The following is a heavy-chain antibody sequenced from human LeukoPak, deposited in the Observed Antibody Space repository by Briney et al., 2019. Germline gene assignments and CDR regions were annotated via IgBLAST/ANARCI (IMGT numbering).Heavy chain of an antibody. CDR1: GYSFTSYW. V-gene: IGHV5-10-1*01. Sequence: PGESLKISCKGSGYSFTSYWISWVRQMPGKGLEWMGRIDPSDSYTDYSPSFQGHVTISADKSISTAYLQWSSLKASDTAMYYCASQAVAGQHGDYWGQGTLVTVSS. D-gene: IGHD6-19*01. CDR3: ASQAVAGQHGDY. CDR2: IDPSDSYT. J-gene: IGHJ4*02.